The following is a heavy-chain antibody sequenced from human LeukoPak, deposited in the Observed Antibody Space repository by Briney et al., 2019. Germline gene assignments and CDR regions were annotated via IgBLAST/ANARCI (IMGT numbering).Heavy chain of an antibody. Sequence: QPGGSLRLSCAASGFTFSSYAMSWVRQAPGKGLEWVSTVTSGGGHTYYADSVKGRFTISRDNSKNTLYLQMNSLRAEDTAVYYCAKDGFWSGFAFDYWGQGTLVTVSS. CDR3: AKDGFWSGFAFDY. V-gene: IGHV3-23*01. CDR2: VTSGGGHT. J-gene: IGHJ4*02. CDR1: GFTFSSYA. D-gene: IGHD3-3*01.